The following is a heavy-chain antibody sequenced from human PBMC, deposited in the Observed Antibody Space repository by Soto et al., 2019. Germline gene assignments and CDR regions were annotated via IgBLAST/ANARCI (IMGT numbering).Heavy chain of an antibody. CDR1: GGSISSGDYY. J-gene: IGHJ3*02. V-gene: IGHV4-30-4*01. Sequence: QVQLQESGPGLVKPSQTLSLTCTVSGGSISSGDYYWSWIRQPPGKGLEWIGYIYYSGSTYYKPSLKSRVTISVDTSKNQFSLKLSSVTAADTAVYYCARDRPLNYYDSSGYYLDAFDIWGQGTMVTVSS. CDR3: ARDRPLNYYDSSGYYLDAFDI. D-gene: IGHD3-22*01. CDR2: IYYSGST.